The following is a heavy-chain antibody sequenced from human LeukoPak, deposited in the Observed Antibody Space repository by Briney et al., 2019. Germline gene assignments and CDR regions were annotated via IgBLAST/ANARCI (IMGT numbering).Heavy chain of an antibody. V-gene: IGHV1-2*02. Sequence: ASVKVSCKASGYTFRGNYIHWLRQAPGQGLEWMGWIDANNGDAKSAQKFQGRVTMSRDTSISTAYMDLSSLSPDDAAVYYCARDPSSVTLYFFDYWGQGTLVTVSS. CDR1: GYTFRGNY. CDR3: ARDPSSVTLYFFDY. D-gene: IGHD4-11*01. CDR2: IDANNGDA. J-gene: IGHJ4*02.